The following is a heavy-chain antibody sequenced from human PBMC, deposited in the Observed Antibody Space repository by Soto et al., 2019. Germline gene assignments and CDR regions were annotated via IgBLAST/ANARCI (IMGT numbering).Heavy chain of an antibody. Sequence: SETMSLTCTVSDGSISSYYWSWIRQPPGKGLEWIGYIYYSGSTNYNPSLKSRVTISVDTSKNQFSLKLSSVTAADTAVYYCARDSAGIAVAGIFDYWGQGTLVTVSS. J-gene: IGHJ4*02. CDR2: IYYSGST. CDR1: DGSISSYY. CDR3: ARDSAGIAVAGIFDY. V-gene: IGHV4-59*01. D-gene: IGHD6-19*01.